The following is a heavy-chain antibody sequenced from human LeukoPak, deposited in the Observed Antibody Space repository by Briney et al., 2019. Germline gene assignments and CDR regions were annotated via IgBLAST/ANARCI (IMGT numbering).Heavy chain of an antibody. CDR1: GYTFTSYD. V-gene: IGHV1-8*03. J-gene: IGHJ6*03. Sequence: ASVKVSCKASGYTFTSYDINWVRQATGQGLEWMGWMNPNSGNTGYAQKFQGRVTITRNTSISTAYMELSRLRSDDTAVYYCATREGISTGYSSGWYDDYYYMDVWGKGTTVTVSS. CDR3: ATREGISTGYSSGWYDDYYYMDV. CDR2: MNPNSGNT. D-gene: IGHD6-19*01.